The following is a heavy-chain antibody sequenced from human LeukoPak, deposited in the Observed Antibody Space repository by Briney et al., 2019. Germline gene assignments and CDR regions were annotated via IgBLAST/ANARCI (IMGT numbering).Heavy chain of an antibody. CDR3: ARDKFYYDVSGYYPTYGMDV. Sequence: GGSLRLSCAASGFTFRSYSMNWVRQAPGKGLEWVSSITSSSSYIYYADSVKGRFTISRDNAKDSLYLQMNSLRAEDTAVYYCARDKFYYDVSGYYPTYGMDVWGQGTTVTVSS. J-gene: IGHJ6*02. CDR2: ITSSSSYI. D-gene: IGHD3-22*01. V-gene: IGHV3-21*01. CDR1: GFTFRSYS.